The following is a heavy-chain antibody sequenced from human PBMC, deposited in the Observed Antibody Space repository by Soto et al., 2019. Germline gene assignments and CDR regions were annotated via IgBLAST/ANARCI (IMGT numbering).Heavy chain of an antibody. V-gene: IGHV3-21*01. Sequence: GGSLRLSCAASGFTFSSYSMNWVRQAPGKGLEWVSSISSSSSYIYYADSVKGRFTISGDNAKNSLYLQMNSLRAEDTAVYYCARPLSPNYDSSGYYYWGQGTLVTVSS. CDR3: ARPLSPNYDSSGYYY. CDR2: ISSSSSYI. CDR1: GFTFSSYS. D-gene: IGHD3-22*01. J-gene: IGHJ4*02.